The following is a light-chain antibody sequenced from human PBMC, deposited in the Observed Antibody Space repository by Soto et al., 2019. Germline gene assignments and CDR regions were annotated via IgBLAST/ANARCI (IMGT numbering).Light chain of an antibody. Sequence: DIQMTQSPSTLSASVGDRVSITCRASQSVSSWLAWYQQRPGKAPRLLIHKASSLESGVPSRFSGSGSGTEFTLTISSLQPDDFATYYCQQYNNYWTFGQGTKVEIK. CDR2: KAS. J-gene: IGKJ1*01. V-gene: IGKV1-5*03. CDR1: QSVSSW. CDR3: QQYNNYWT.